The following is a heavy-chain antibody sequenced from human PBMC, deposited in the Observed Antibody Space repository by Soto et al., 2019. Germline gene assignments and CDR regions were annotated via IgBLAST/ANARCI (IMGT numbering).Heavy chain of an antibody. CDR3: ARDRDDYGDYEPLGY. J-gene: IGHJ4*02. Sequence: QVQLVQSGAEVKKPGSSEKVSCKGSAGTFSSYAISWVRQAPGLGLEWMGGIIPIFGTANYAQKFQGRVTITADESTSTAYMELSSLRSEDTAVYYCARDRDDYGDYEPLGYWGQGTLVTVSS. CDR1: AGTFSSYA. CDR2: IIPIFGTA. D-gene: IGHD4-17*01. V-gene: IGHV1-69*12.